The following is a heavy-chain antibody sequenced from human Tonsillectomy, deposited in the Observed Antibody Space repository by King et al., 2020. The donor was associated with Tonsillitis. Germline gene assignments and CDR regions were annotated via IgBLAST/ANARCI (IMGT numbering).Heavy chain of an antibody. V-gene: IGHV3-74*01. D-gene: IGHD3-16*01. J-gene: IGHJ4*02. CDR3: TRDQGFG. CDR2: IIFDGSDT. CDR1: GFTFSNYW. Sequence: VQLVESGGGLVQPGGSLRLSCAASGFTFSNYWMHWVRQAPGKGLVWVSRIIFDGSDTTYADSVKGRFTISRDNAKNTLYLQMNILRAEDTGIYYCTRDQGFGWGQGTLVTVSS.